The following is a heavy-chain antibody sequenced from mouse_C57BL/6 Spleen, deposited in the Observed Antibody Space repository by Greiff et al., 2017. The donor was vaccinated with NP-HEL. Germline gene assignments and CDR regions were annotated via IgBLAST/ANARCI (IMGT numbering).Heavy chain of an antibody. CDR2: IYPGDGDT. CDR3: ARLPYYGYGMDY. CDR1: GYAFSSSW. J-gene: IGHJ4*01. Sequence: VQLQQSGPELVKPGASVKISCKASGYAFSSSWMNWVKQRPGKGREWIGRIYPGDGDTNYNGKFKGKATLTADKSSSTAYMQLSSLTSEDSAVYFCARLPYYGYGMDYWGQGTSVTVSS. D-gene: IGHD2-10*01. V-gene: IGHV1-82*01.